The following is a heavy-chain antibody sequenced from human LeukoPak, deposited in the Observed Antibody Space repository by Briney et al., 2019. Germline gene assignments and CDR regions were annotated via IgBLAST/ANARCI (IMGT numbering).Heavy chain of an antibody. J-gene: IGHJ3*02. CDR1: GVSITSSSYN. CDR2: IYYSGNT. CDR3: ARETHYRYWSIAAACPDAFEI. Sequence: SETLSLTCTVSGVSITSSSYNWGWIRQPPGKGLEWIGSIYYSGNTYYNPSLKSRVTISVDTSKNQFSLKLSSVTAADTAVYYCARETHYRYWSIAAACPDAFEIWGQGKMVTVSS. D-gene: IGHD6-6*01. V-gene: IGHV4-39*07.